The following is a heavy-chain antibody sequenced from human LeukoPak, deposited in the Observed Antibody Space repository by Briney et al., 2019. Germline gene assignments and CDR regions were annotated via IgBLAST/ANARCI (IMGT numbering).Heavy chain of an antibody. Sequence: PGGSLRLSCAGSGFTFSNYAMSWVRQAPRKGLEWVSVISGSGVNTYYADSVKGRFTISRDNSNNTLSLQMNGLRAEDTAVYNCARIDQEKYWFFDLWGRGTLVTVSS. CDR2: ISGSGVNT. CDR1: GFTFSNYA. V-gene: IGHV3-23*01. CDR3: ARIDQEKYWFFDL. J-gene: IGHJ2*01. D-gene: IGHD2-2*01.